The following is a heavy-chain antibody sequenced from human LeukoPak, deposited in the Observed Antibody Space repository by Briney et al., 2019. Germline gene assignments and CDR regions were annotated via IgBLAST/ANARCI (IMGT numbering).Heavy chain of an antibody. CDR3: ATDLFDYMDV. CDR1: GFTFSSYN. Sequence: GGSLRLSCAASGFTFSSYNMNWVRQAPGKGLEWVSSISFSSTYIYYADSVKGRFTISRDNAKNSLYLQMNSLRAEDTAEYYCATDLFDYMDVWGKGTTVTVSS. V-gene: IGHV3-21*01. D-gene: IGHD2-21*01. CDR2: ISFSSTYI. J-gene: IGHJ6*03.